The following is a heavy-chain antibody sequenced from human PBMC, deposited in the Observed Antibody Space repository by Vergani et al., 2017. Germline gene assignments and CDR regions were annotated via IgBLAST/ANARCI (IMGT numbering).Heavy chain of an antibody. J-gene: IGHJ5*02. CDR3: ASGVGSSWYSGIDP. V-gene: IGHV4-39*07. Sequence: QLQLQESGPGLVKPSETLSLTCTVSGGSIITSSYYWGWIRQPPGKGLEWIGSIFYSGSTDYNPSLKSRVTISVDTTKNQFSLRLSSVTAADTAVYYCASGVGSSWYSGIDPWGQGTLVTVSS. D-gene: IGHD6-13*01. CDR1: GGSIITSSYY. CDR2: IFYSGST.